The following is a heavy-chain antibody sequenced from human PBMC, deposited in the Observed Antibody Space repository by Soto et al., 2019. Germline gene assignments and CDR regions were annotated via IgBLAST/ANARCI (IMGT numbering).Heavy chain of an antibody. CDR3: ARQKEAARLEPPEFSLYYYYYMDV. CDR1: GYSFTSYW. D-gene: IGHD6-6*01. J-gene: IGHJ6*03. Sequence: GESLKISCKGSGYSFTSYWIGWVRQMPGKGLEWMGIIYPGDSDTRYSPSFQGQVTISADKSISTAYLQWSSLKASDTAMYYCARQKEAARLEPPEFSLYYYYYMDVWGKGTTVTVSS. CDR2: IYPGDSDT. V-gene: IGHV5-51*01.